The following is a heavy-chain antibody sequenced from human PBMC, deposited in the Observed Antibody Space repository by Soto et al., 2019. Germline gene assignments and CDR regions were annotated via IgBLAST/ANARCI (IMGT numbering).Heavy chain of an antibody. V-gene: IGHV3-21*01. CDR2: ISSSSSYI. CDR3: AREEGDYSAYYYYGMDV. Sequence: VQLVESGGGLVKPGGSLRLSCAASGFTFSSYSMNWVRQAPGKGLEWVSSISSSSSYIYYADSVKGRFTISRDNAKNSLYLQMNSLRAEDTAVYYCAREEGDYSAYYYYGMDVWGQGTTVTVSS. D-gene: IGHD4-4*01. J-gene: IGHJ6*02. CDR1: GFTFSSYS.